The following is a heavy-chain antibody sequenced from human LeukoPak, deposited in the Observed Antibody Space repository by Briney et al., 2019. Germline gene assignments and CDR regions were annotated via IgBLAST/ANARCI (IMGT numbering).Heavy chain of an antibody. CDR2: INHSGST. D-gene: IGHD1-26*01. J-gene: IGHJ4*02. V-gene: IGHV4-38-2*02. CDR1: GYSISSGYY. Sequence: SETLSLTCTVSGYSISSGYYWSWIRQPPGMGLEWIGEINHSGSTNYNPSLKSRVTISVDTSKNQFSLKLSSVTAADTVVYYCAGLGVGATTFDYWGQGTLVTVSS. CDR3: AGLGVGATTFDY.